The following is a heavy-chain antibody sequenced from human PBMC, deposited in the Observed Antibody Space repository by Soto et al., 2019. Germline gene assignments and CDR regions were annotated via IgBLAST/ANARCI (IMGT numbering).Heavy chain of an antibody. CDR3: AKDRDTAMVDPDAFDI. CDR1: GFTFSSYA. D-gene: IGHD5-18*01. CDR2: ISGSGGST. Sequence: PGGSLRLSCAASGFTFSSYAMSWVRQAPGKGLEWVSAISGSGGSTYYADSVKGRFTISRDNSKNTLYLQMNSLRAEDTAVYYCAKDRDTAMVDPDAFDIWGQGTMVTVSS. J-gene: IGHJ3*02. V-gene: IGHV3-23*01.